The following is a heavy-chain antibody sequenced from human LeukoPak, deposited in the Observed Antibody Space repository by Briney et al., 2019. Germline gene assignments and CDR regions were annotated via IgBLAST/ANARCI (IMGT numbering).Heavy chain of an antibody. CDR1: GFTFGDYA. D-gene: IGHD5/OR15-5a*01. CDR2: IRSRAYGGAT. Sequence: PGGSLRLSCTTSGFTFGDYAMNWVRQAPGKRLEWVGLIRSRAYGGATQYAASVNGRFSISRDDSNNIAYLQLNSLNTDDTAIYFCGRDLARYSISWGVDHWGQGTLVTVSS. V-gene: IGHV3-49*04. CDR3: GRDLARYSISWGVDH. J-gene: IGHJ4*02.